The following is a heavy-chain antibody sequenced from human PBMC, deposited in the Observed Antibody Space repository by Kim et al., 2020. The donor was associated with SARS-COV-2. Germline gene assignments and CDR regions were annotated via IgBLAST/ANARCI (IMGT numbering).Heavy chain of an antibody. J-gene: IGHJ6*02. D-gene: IGHD5-12*01. Sequence: ASVKVSCKASGYTFTSYAMHWVRQAPGQRLEWMGWINAGNGNTKYSQKFQGRVTITRDTSASTAYMELSSLRSEDTAVYYCARGRWLQLFYYYYGMDVWGQGTTVTVSS. CDR2: INAGNGNT. CDR3: ARGRWLQLFYYYYGMDV. CDR1: GYTFTSYA. V-gene: IGHV1-3*01.